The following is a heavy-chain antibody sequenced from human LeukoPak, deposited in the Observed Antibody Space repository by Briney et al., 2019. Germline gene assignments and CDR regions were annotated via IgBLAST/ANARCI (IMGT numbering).Heavy chain of an antibody. Sequence: ASVKVSCKASGGTFSSSAISWVRQAPGQGLEWMGGIIPMFGTANYAQKFQGRVTITADESTSTAYMELRSLRSEDTAAYYCATDQPPLISAAGVHWGQGTLVTVSS. J-gene: IGHJ4*02. D-gene: IGHD6-25*01. V-gene: IGHV1-69*13. CDR3: ATDQPPLISAAGVH. CDR2: IIPMFGTA. CDR1: GGTFSSSA.